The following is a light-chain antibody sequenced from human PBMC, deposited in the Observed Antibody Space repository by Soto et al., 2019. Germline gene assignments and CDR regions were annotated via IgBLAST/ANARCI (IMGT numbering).Light chain of an antibody. V-gene: IGLV2-14*03. CDR2: HVS. Sequence: QSALTQPASVSGSPGQSITISCTGTSSDVGGYDYVSWYQQHPGSAPKLMIYHVSIRPSGVSDRFSGSKSGNTASLTISGLQAEDEADYYCSSYVSTNTPVLFGGGTKVTVL. CDR1: SSDVGGYDY. CDR3: SSYVSTNTPVL. J-gene: IGLJ2*01.